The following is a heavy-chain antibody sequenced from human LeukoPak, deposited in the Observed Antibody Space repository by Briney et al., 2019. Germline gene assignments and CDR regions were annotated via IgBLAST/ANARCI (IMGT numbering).Heavy chain of an antibody. CDR2: VYHAGNT. V-gene: IGHV4-4*02. D-gene: IGHD6-19*01. Sequence: PSGTLSLTCAVSGGSINTTNWWSWVRQPPGKGLEWIAEVYHAGNTKYNPSLKSRATISIDKSKNQFSLQLSSVTAADTAVYYCARDRVAGGLDYWGQGTLVTVSS. J-gene: IGHJ4*02. CDR3: ARDRVAGGLDY. CDR1: GGSINTTNW.